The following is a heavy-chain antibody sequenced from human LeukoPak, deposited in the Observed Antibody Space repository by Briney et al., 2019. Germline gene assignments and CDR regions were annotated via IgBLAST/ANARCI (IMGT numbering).Heavy chain of an antibody. J-gene: IGHJ4*02. CDR2: ISGSGGST. CDR1: GFTFSSYA. Sequence: GGSLRLSCAASGFTFSSYAMSWVRQAPGKGLEWVSAISGSGGSTYYADFVKGRFTISRDNSKNTLYLQMNSLRAEDTAVYYCAKDVLIYYDSSGLNYFDYWGQGTLVTVSS. V-gene: IGHV3-23*01. CDR3: AKDVLIYYDSSGLNYFDY. D-gene: IGHD3-22*01.